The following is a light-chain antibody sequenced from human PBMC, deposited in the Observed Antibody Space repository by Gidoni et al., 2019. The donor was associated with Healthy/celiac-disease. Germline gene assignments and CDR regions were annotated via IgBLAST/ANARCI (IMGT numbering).Light chain of an antibody. J-gene: IGKJ4*01. CDR3: QQRSNWPPA. V-gene: IGKV3-11*01. CDR1: QSVSSY. Sequence: EIVLTQSPATLSLSPGDRATLSCRASQSVSSYLAWYQQKPGQAPRLLIYDSPNRATGIPARFSGSGSGTDFTLTISSLEPEDFAVYYCQQRSNWPPAFGGGTKVEIK. CDR2: DSP.